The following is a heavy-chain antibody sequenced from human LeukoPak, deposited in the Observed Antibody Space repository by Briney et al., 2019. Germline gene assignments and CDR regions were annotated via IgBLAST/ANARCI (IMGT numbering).Heavy chain of an antibody. V-gene: IGHV3-21*01. J-gene: IGHJ4*02. D-gene: IGHD4-17*01. CDR1: GFNFSTYT. Sequence: GGSLRLSCAASGFNFSTYTMNWVRQAPGKGLEWVSSISSDSSYIYYADAVQGRFTVSRDNAKYSLYLQMNSLRVEDTAVYYCVRGSYGAYDYWGQGSLVTVSS. CDR2: ISSDSSYI. CDR3: VRGSYGAYDY.